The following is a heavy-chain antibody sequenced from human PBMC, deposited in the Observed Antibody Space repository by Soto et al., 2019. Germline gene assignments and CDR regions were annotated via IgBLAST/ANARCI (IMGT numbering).Heavy chain of an antibody. V-gene: IGHV4-30-2*01. CDR2: IYHSGST. J-gene: IGHJ4*02. CDR3: ARGQVVAAQH. Sequence: PSETLSLTCTVSGGSIGSGAYYWSWTRQHPGKGLEWIGYIYHSGSTYYNPSLKSRVTISVDRSKNQFSLKLSSVTAADTAVYYCARGQVVAAQHWGQGTLVTVSS. D-gene: IGHD2-15*01. CDR1: GGSIGSGAYY.